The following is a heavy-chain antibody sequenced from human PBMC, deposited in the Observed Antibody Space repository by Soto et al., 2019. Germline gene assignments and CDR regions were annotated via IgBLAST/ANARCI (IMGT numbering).Heavy chain of an antibody. CDR3: ATSQGYTYGYNWFDP. J-gene: IGHJ5*02. V-gene: IGHV3-23*01. Sequence: GGSLRLSCAASGLTFSNYAISWVRQAPGKGLEWVSAISGSGGSTYYADSVKVRFTISRDNSKNTLYLQMNSLRAEDTAIYYCATSQGYTYGYNWFDPWGQGTLVTVSS. D-gene: IGHD5-18*01. CDR1: GLTFSNYA. CDR2: ISGSGGST.